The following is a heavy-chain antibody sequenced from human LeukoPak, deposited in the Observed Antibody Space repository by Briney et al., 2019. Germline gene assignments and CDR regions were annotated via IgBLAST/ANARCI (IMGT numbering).Heavy chain of an antibody. CDR1: GYTLFRYG. V-gene: IGHV1-18*01. J-gene: IGHJ4*02. Sequence: APVKVSCKGSGYTLFRYGISWVRQAPGPGLEWVGWISAYKGNTNYAQKLQGRVTMTTDTSTSTAYMELRSLRSDDTAVYYCARDLKRGYSSGRYSWGTGSSNDYWGQGTLVTVSS. CDR3: ARDLKRGYSSGRYSWGTGSSNDY. CDR2: ISAYKGNT. D-gene: IGHD6-19*01.